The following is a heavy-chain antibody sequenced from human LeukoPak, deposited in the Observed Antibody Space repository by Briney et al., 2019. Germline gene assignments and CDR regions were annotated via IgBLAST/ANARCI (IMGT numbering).Heavy chain of an antibody. J-gene: IGHJ3*02. CDR3: ATAISEFDAFDI. Sequence: SETLSLTCTVSGGFISSYYWSWIRQPPGKGLEWIGYIYYSGSTNYNPSLKSRVTISVDTSKNQFSLKLSSVTAADTAVYYCATAISEFDAFDIWGQGTMVTVSS. V-gene: IGHV4-59*01. CDR2: IYYSGST. CDR1: GGFISSYY. D-gene: IGHD2-2*01.